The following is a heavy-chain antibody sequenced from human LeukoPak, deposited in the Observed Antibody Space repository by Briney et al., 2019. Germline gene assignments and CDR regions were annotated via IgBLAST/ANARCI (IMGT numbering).Heavy chain of an antibody. CDR2: ISSSSSTI. D-gene: IGHD3-22*01. Sequence: GGSLRLSCAASGFTFSSYSMNWVRQAPGKGLEWVSYISSSSSTIYYADSVKGRFTISRDNAKNSLYLQMNSLRAEDTAVYYCARDYYDSSGYYPGLDYWGQGTLVTVSS. V-gene: IGHV3-48*04. J-gene: IGHJ4*02. CDR3: ARDYYDSSGYYPGLDY. CDR1: GFTFSSYS.